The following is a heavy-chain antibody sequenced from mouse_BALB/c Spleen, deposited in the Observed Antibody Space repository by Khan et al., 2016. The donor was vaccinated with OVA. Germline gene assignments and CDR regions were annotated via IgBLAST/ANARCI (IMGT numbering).Heavy chain of an antibody. J-gene: IGHJ3*01. CDR2: VSTGGSYT. D-gene: IGHD1-1*01. Sequence: EVELVESGGDLVKPGGSLKLSCAASGFTFSTYGMSWVHQTPGKRLEWVATVSTGGSYTYYPDSVKGRFTISRDNAKNTLYLQMSGLKSEDTAMFYCTRLAYYYDSEGFAYWGQGTLVTVSA. CDR1: GFTFSTYG. CDR3: TRLAYYYDSEGFAY. V-gene: IGHV5-6*01.